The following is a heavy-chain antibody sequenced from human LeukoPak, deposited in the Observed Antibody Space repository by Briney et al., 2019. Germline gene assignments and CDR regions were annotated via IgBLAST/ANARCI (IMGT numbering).Heavy chain of an antibody. D-gene: IGHD6-19*01. J-gene: IGHJ5*02. CDR3: ARHAKPVSGWFDP. V-gene: IGHV4-59*08. CDR1: GGSISSYY. CDR2: IYSSGGT. Sequence: PSETLSLTCTVSGGSISSYYWSWIRQPPGKGLEWIGYIYSSGGTNYNPSLKSRVTISEDTSKNQFSLKLSSVTAADTAVYYCARHAKPVSGWFDPWGQGTLVTVSS.